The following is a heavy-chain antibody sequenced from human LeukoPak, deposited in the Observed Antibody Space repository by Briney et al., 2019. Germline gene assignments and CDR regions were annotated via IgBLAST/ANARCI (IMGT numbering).Heavy chain of an antibody. J-gene: IGHJ4*02. V-gene: IGHV4-59*11. CDR1: GGSISSHY. CDR3: ARRGLDY. Sequence: SETLSLTCTVSGGSISSHYWSWIRQPPGKGLEWIGYIYYSGSTNYNPSLKSRVTISVDTSKNQFSLKLSSVTAADTAVYYCARRGLDYWGQGTLVTVSS. CDR2: IYYSGST.